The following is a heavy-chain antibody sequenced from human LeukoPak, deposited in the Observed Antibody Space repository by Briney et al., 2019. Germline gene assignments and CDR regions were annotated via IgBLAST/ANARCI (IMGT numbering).Heavy chain of an antibody. CDR3: AREVLWFGELSSNWFDP. Sequence: SETLSLTCTVSGGSISSSNYYWGWIRQPPGKGLEWIGSIYHSGSTYYNPSLKSRVTISVDTSKNQFSLKLSSVTAADTAVYYCAREVLWFGELSSNWFDPWGQGTLDTVSS. CDR1: GGSISSSNYY. V-gene: IGHV4-39*07. CDR2: IYHSGST. J-gene: IGHJ5*02. D-gene: IGHD3-10*01.